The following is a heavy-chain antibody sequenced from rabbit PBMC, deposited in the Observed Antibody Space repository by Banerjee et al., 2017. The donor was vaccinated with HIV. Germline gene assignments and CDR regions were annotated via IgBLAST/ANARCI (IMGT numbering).Heavy chain of an antibody. CDR2: IAVDSSGYT. Sequence: QEQLEESGGDLVKPEGSLTLTCTASGSDISSNAMCWVRQAPGKGLEWIACIAVDSSGYTGYASWAKGRFTISKTSSTTVTLQMTSLTAADTATYFCARDLAGVVGWNLNLWGQGTLVTVS. CDR1: GSDISSNA. V-gene: IGHV1S45*01. D-gene: IGHD4-1*01. J-gene: IGHJ4*01. CDR3: ARDLAGVVGWNLNL.